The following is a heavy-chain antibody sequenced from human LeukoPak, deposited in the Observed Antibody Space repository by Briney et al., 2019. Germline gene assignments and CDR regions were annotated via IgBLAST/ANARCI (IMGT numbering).Heavy chain of an antibody. CDR3: ARGRSYGFDFDS. Sequence: PSETLSLTCTVSGGSITNYYWSWIRQPPGKGLEWIGYIYYRGSTNYNPSLKSRVTISVDTSKNQFSLKLSSVTAADTAVYYCARGRSYGFDFDSWGPGTLVIVSS. D-gene: IGHD5-18*01. CDR1: GGSITNYY. V-gene: IGHV4-59*08. CDR2: IYYRGST. J-gene: IGHJ4*02.